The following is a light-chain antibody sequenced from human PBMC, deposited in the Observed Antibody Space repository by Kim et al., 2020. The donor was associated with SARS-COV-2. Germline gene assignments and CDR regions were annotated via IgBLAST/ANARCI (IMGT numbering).Light chain of an antibody. V-gene: IGKV3-15*01. CDR2: DAS. J-gene: IGKJ1*01. CDR3: QQYDNYARA. CDR1: PIFSSN. Sequence: IPIIACADNPIFSSNLARYHQKPGQAPRLLIYDASTRATSIPARFSVNVSGTDFTLTISSLQSEDFAVYYCQQYDNYARAFCQGTKVDIK.